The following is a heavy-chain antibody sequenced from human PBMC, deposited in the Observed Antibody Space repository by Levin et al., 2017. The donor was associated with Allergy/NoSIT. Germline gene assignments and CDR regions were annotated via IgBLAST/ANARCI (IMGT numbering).Heavy chain of an antibody. CDR3: ARIIVGAGTRSGPYYFDS. V-gene: IGHV4-39*01. CDR2: IYYSGNT. Sequence: GSLRLSCTVSGDSVTSSFYYWGWIRQAPGKGLEWIGTIYYSGNTYYKPSLKSRVTISVDTSKNQFSLKLSSVTAADTAVYYCARIIVGAGTRSGPYYFDSWGQGTLVTVSS. D-gene: IGHD6-13*01. J-gene: IGHJ4*02. CDR1: GDSVTSSFYY.